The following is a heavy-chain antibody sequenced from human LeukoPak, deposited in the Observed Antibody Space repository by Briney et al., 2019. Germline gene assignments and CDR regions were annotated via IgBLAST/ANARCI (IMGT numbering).Heavy chain of an antibody. V-gene: IGHV4-39*07. D-gene: IGHD1-20*01. Sequence: SETLSLTCTVSGGSISSSSYYWGWIRQPPGKGLEWIGSIYHSGGSTFYNPSLESRITISVDTSKNQFSLKLNSVTAADTAVYYCARDHTTLTGHIQYFDPWGQGTLVTVSS. CDR2: IYHSGGST. CDR3: ARDHTTLTGHIQYFDP. CDR1: GGSISSSSYY. J-gene: IGHJ5*02.